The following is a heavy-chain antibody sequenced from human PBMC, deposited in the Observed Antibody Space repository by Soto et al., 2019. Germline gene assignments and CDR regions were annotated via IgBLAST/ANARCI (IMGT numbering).Heavy chain of an antibody. D-gene: IGHD2-21*02. Sequence: EVQLVESGGGLVQPGGSLRLSCAASGFTISSIYMTWLRQAPGKGLEWLSVIYSGGTTHYADSVKGRFTISRDNSKNTVYLQVNSLRAEDTAVYYCAREDLGGVTLSGFGHWGQGTLVIVSS. CDR1: GFTISSIY. CDR3: AREDLGGVTLSGFGH. J-gene: IGHJ4*02. CDR2: IYSGGTT. V-gene: IGHV3-66*01.